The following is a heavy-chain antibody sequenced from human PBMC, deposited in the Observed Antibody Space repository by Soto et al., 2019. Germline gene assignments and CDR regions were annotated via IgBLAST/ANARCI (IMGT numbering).Heavy chain of an antibody. Sequence: GGSLRLSCTASGSTFGDYPMSWFRQAPGKGLEWVGFIRSKAYGGTTEYAASVKGRFTISRDDSKSIVYLQMNSLKTEDTAVYYCARAGIRTSFDYWGQGTLVTVSS. J-gene: IGHJ4*02. V-gene: IGHV3-49*03. D-gene: IGHD2-21*01. CDR2: IRSKAYGGTT. CDR1: GSTFGDYP. CDR3: ARAGIRTSFDY.